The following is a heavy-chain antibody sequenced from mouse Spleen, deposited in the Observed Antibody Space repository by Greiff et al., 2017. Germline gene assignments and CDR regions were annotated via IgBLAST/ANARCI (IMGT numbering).Heavy chain of an antibody. CDR2: IYPGDGDT. CDR3: ARSNGTLAY. CDR1: GYAFSSSW. V-gene: IGHV1-82*01. D-gene: IGHD2-1*01. Sequence: VQLQQSGPELVKPGASVKISCKASGYAFSSSWMNWVKQRPGKGLEWIGRIYPGDGDTNYNGKFKGKATLTADKSSSTAYMQLSSLTSEDSAVYFCARSNGTLAYWGQGTLVTVSA. J-gene: IGHJ3*01.